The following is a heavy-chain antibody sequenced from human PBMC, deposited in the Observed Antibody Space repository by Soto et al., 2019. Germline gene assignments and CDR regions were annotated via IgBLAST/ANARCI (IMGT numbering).Heavy chain of an antibody. J-gene: IGHJ4*02. CDR1: GGSISGYY. CDR2: LYYSGST. Sequence: QVQLQESDPGLVKPSETLSLTCTVSGGSISGYYWSWMRQPPGKGLEWIGLLYYSGSTTYNPSLKNRVTISVDTSKNQVSLKLSSVTAADTAVYYCARETYGDYGHLDYWGQGILVTVSS. CDR3: ARETYGDYGHLDY. V-gene: IGHV4-59*01. D-gene: IGHD4-17*01.